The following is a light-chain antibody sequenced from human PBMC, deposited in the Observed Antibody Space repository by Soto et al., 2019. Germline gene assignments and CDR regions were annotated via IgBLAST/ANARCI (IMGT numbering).Light chain of an antibody. CDR1: QSVSSSY. CDR3: QQYGNFPLT. Sequence: IGSSQSPGTLSLSTGERDTLSCRASQSVSSSYLAWYQQKPGQAPRLLIYDASSRATGIPDRFSGSGSGTDFTLTISRLEPEDFAVYYCQQYGNFPLTFGGGTK. V-gene: IGKV3-20*01. CDR2: DAS. J-gene: IGKJ4*01.